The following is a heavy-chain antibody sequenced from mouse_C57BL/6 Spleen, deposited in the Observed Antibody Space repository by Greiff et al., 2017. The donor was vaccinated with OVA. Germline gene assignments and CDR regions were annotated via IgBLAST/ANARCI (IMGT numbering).Heavy chain of an antibody. D-gene: IGHD1-1*01. V-gene: IGHV5-4*03. CDR1: GFTFSSYA. J-gene: IGHJ3*01. CDR2: ISDGGSYT. CDR3: ARGDFGSSSPPWFAY. Sequence: EVMLVESGGGLVKPGGSLKLSCAASGFTFSSYAMYWVRQTPEKRLEWVATISDGGSYTYYPDNVKGRFTISRDNAKNNLYMQMSHLKSEDTAMYYCARGDFGSSSPPWFAYWGQGTLVTVSA.